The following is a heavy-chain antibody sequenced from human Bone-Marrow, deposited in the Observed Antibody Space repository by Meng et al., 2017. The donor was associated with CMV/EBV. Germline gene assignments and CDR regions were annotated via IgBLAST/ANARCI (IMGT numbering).Heavy chain of an antibody. V-gene: IGHV1-46*01. Sequence: ASVKVSCKASGYTFTSYYMHWVRQAPGQGLEWMGIINPSGGSTSYAQKSQGRVTMTRDTSTSTVYMELSSLRSEDTAVYYCASIGDQAPFDYWGQGTLVTASS. D-gene: IGHD1-26*01. J-gene: IGHJ4*02. CDR1: GYTFTSYY. CDR2: INPSGGST. CDR3: ASIGDQAPFDY.